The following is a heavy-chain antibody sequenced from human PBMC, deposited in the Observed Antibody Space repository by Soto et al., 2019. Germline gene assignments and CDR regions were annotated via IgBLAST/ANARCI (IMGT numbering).Heavy chain of an antibody. CDR1: GGSITRRSSY. V-gene: IGHV4-39*01. J-gene: IGHJ4*02. CDR3: ATTRGLAVGGRFGY. D-gene: IGHD3-10*01. Sequence: PSETLSLTWILAGGSITRRSSYWAWLRQPPGRGLAWVGTFYDGNTYHNTSLRSRITIAVDTSKNHFSFKLHSSADADTAIYYCATTRGLAVGGRFGYWGQGMLVTVSS. CDR2: FYDGNT.